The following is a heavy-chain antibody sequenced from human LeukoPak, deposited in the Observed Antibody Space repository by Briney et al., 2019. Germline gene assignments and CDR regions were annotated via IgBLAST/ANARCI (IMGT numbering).Heavy chain of an antibody. CDR2: ISSSSSYI. CDR3: ARDYHARTIFGVVIPYFDY. J-gene: IGHJ4*02. Sequence: GGSLRLSCAASGFTFSSYSMNWVRQAPGKGLEWISSISSSSSYIYYADSVKGRFTISRDNAKNSLYLQMNSLRAEDTAVYYCARDYHARTIFGVVIPYFDYWGQGTLVTVSS. CDR1: GFTFSSYS. D-gene: IGHD3-3*01. V-gene: IGHV3-21*01.